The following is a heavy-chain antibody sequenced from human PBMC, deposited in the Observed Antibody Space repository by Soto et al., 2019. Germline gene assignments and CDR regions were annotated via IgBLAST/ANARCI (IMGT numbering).Heavy chain of an antibody. Sequence: GGSLRLSCAASGFTFSSYAMSWVRQAPGKGLEWVSAISGSGGSTYYADSVKGRFTISRDNAKNSLFLQMNSLRAEDTAVYYCVRGEVPADWGQGTLVTVSS. CDR2: ISGSGGST. CDR3: VRGEVPAD. D-gene: IGHD1-26*01. V-gene: IGHV3-23*01. J-gene: IGHJ4*02. CDR1: GFTFSSYA.